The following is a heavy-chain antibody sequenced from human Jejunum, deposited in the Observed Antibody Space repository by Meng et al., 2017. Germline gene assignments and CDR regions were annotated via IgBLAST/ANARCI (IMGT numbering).Heavy chain of an antibody. J-gene: IGHJ4*02. Sequence: QVAVQESGPGRLKPSGTLSLICAVSGASISSDNWWSWVRQPPGKGPEWIGDIFRTGTSNYSPSLRSRVAIYMDKSKNQFSLSLNSVTAADTAVYYCARKGGTYSTGHFPHFDYWGQGTLVTVSS. V-gene: IGHV4-4*02. D-gene: IGHD6-19*01. CDR2: IFRTGTS. CDR3: ARKGGTYSTGHFPHFDY. CDR1: GASISSDNW.